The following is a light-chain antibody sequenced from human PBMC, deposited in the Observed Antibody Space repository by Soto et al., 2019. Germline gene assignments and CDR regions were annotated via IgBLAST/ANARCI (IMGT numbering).Light chain of an antibody. J-gene: IGKJ4*01. Sequence: EIVLTQSPATLSLSPGERATLSCRASQSVTRYLAWYQQKPGQAPRLVIYDTSHRASGIPPRFSGSGSGTDFTLTINNLKPEDFAVYFCQQRSTAPLTCGGGTKVEI. V-gene: IGKV3-11*01. CDR1: QSVTRY. CDR3: QQRSTAPLT. CDR2: DTS.